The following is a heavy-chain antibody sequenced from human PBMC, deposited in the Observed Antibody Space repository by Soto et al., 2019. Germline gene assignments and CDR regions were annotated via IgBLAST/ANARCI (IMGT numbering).Heavy chain of an antibody. J-gene: IGHJ4*02. V-gene: IGHV1-18*01. D-gene: IGHD1-1*01. CDR1: GYTFTSYG. CDR3: ARGRYGDY. Sequence: QVHLVQSGAEVKKPGASVKVSCKASGYTFTSYGITWVRQAPGQGLEWMGWISARNGNTDYAQKLQGRVIVTRDTSPSTASMELRSLISADTAVYYCARGRYGDYWGQGALVTVSS. CDR2: ISARNGNT.